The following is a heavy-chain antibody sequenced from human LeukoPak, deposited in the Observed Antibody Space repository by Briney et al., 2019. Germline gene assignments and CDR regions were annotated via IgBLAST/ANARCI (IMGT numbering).Heavy chain of an antibody. V-gene: IGHV3-23*01. CDR3: AKFLDYYDSSGYSTFDY. CDR2: ISGSGGST. J-gene: IGHJ4*02. D-gene: IGHD3-22*01. Sequence: GGSLRLSCAASGFTFSSYAMSGVRQAPGKGLEWVSAISGSGGSTYYADSVKGRFTISRDNSKNTLYLQMNSLRAEDTAVYYCAKFLDYYDSSGYSTFDYWGQGTLVTVSS. CDR1: GFTFSSYA.